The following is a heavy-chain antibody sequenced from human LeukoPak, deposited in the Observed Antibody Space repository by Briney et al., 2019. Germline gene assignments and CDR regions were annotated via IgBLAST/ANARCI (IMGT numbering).Heavy chain of an antibody. CDR2: IKQDGSEK. J-gene: IGHJ4*02. V-gene: IGHV3-7*01. Sequence: GGSLRLSCAASGFTFSTYWMSWVRQAPGKGLEWVANIKQDGSEKYYIDSVKGRFTISRDNAKNSLYLQMNSLRAEDTAMYYCARDSVGNDYWGQGTLVTVSS. CDR1: GFTFSTYW. D-gene: IGHD6-13*01. CDR3: ARDSVGNDY.